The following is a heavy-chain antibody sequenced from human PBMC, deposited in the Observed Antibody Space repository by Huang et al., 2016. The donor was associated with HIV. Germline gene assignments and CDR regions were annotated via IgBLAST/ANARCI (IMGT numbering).Heavy chain of an antibody. J-gene: IGHJ6*02. V-gene: IGHV3-30*18. CDR1: DFTFSGYG. CDR2: SAYDGRNK. Sequence: QVQLAAAGGGVVQPRRSLRLSCRASDFTFSGYGMHWVRQGPGKGLWWVGGSAYDGRNKEYADAVEGRFTIASDNSKNTLYLQMNGLGADDTAVYYCAKDQVDKRYDYYGMDVWGQGTTVTGSS. D-gene: IGHD5-12*01. CDR3: AKDQVDKRYDYYGMDV.